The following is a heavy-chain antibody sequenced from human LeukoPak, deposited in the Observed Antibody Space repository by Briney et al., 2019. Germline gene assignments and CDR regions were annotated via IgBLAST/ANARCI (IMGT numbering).Heavy chain of an antibody. Sequence: PGGSLRLSCAASGFTFSSYGMHWVRQAPGKGLEWVAFIRYDGSNKYYADSVKGRFTISRDNSKNTLYLQMNSLRAEDTAVYYCAKGSIAVVPADNFDYWGQGTLVTVSS. J-gene: IGHJ4*02. V-gene: IGHV3-30*02. CDR2: IRYDGSNK. CDR3: AKGSIAVVPADNFDY. CDR1: GFTFSSYG. D-gene: IGHD2-2*01.